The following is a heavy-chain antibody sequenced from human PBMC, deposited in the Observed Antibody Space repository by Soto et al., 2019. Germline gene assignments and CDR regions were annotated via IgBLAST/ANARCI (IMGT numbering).Heavy chain of an antibody. CDR1: GGSFSGYY. CDR3: ARASFFDY. Sequence: QVQLQQWGAGLLKPSETLSLTCAVYGGSFSGYYWSWIRQPPGKGLEWIGEINHSGSTNYNPSLKSRVTISVDTSKNQFSLKLSSVTAADTAVYYCARASFFDYWGQGTLVTVSS. J-gene: IGHJ4*02. V-gene: IGHV4-34*01. CDR2: INHSGST.